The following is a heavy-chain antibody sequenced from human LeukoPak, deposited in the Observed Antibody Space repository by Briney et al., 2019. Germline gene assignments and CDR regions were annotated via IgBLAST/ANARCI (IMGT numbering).Heavy chain of an antibody. Sequence: GGSLRLSCAASGFTFSSYWMHWVRQAPGKGLVWVSRINSDGSSTSYADSVKGRFTISRDNAKNTLYLQMNSLRAEDTAVYYCARAEAYYYDSSGYYQNAFDIWGQGTMVTVSS. V-gene: IGHV3-74*01. CDR1: GFTFSSYW. D-gene: IGHD3-22*01. J-gene: IGHJ3*02. CDR3: ARAEAYYYDSSGYYQNAFDI. CDR2: INSDGSST.